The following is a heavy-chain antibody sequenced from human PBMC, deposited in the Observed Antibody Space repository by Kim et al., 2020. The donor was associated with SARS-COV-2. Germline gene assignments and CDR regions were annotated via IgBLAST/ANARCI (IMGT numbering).Heavy chain of an antibody. V-gene: IGHV1-46*01. CDR2: INPSGGST. CDR3: AREPSITMVRGVHMGQDYYYYGMDV. Sequence: ASVKVSCKASGYTFTSYYMHWVRQAPGQGLEWMGIINPSGGSTSYAQKFQGRVTMTRDTSTSTVYMELSSLRSEDTAVYYCAREPSITMVRGVHMGQDYYYYGMDVWGQGTTVTVSS. CDR1: GYTFTSYY. D-gene: IGHD3-10*01. J-gene: IGHJ6*02.